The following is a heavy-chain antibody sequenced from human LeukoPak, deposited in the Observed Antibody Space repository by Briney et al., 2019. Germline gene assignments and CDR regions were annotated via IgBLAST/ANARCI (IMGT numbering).Heavy chain of an antibody. J-gene: IGHJ4*02. CDR1: GFTFSSYW. CDR3: AKDVYSSGTGYFDY. D-gene: IGHD6-19*01. Sequence: GGSLRLSCAAFGFTFSSYWMSWVRQAPGKGLEWVANIKQDGSEKYYVDSVKGRFTISRDNAKNSLYLQMNSLRAEDTAVYYCAKDVYSSGTGYFDYWGQGTLVTVSS. CDR2: IKQDGSEK. V-gene: IGHV3-7*01.